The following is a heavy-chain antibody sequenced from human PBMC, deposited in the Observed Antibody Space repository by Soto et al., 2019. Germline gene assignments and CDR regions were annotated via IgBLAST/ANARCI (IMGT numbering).Heavy chain of an antibody. J-gene: IGHJ4*02. Sequence: SETLSLTCTVSGGSISSGDYYWSWIRQPPGKGLEWIGYIYYSGSTYYNPSLKSRVTISVDTSKNQFSLKLSSVTAADTAVFYCARDVYYDYVWGSYRYFDYWGQGTLVTVSS. V-gene: IGHV4-30-4*01. CDR3: ARDVYYDYVWGSYRYFDY. CDR1: GGSISSGDYY. D-gene: IGHD3-16*02. CDR2: IYYSGST.